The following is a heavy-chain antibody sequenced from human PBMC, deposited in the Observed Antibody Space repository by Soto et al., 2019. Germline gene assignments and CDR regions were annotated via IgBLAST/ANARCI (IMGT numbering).Heavy chain of an antibody. CDR3: ARDRVLGYSGYDYRWFDP. V-gene: IGHV4-59*01. J-gene: IGHJ5*02. CDR1: GGSISSYY. Sequence: SETLSLTCTVSGGSISSYYWSWIRQPPGKGLEWIGYIYYSGSTNYNPSLKSRVTISVDTSKNQFSLKLSSVTAADTAVYYCARDRVLGYSGYDYRWFDPWGQGTLVTVSS. D-gene: IGHD5-12*01. CDR2: IYYSGST.